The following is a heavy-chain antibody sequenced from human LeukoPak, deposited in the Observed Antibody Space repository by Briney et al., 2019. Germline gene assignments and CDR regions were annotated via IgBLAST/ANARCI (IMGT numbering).Heavy chain of an antibody. CDR3: ARGRRHSSGYNLDY. Sequence: SRQPLRKGLEWIGEINHSGSTNYNPSLKSRVTISVDTSKNQFSLKLSSVTAADTAVYYCARGRRHSSGYNLDYWGQGTLVTVSS. J-gene: IGHJ4*02. CDR2: INHSGST. V-gene: IGHV4-34*01. D-gene: IGHD3-22*01.